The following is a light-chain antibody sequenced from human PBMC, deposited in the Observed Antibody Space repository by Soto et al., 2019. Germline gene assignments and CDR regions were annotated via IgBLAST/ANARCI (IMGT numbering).Light chain of an antibody. CDR2: GNS. CDR3: QSYDSSLSGVV. Sequence: QSVLTQPSSVSGAPGQRVTISCTGSSSNIGACYDVHWYQQLPGTAPKLLIYGNSNRPSGVPDRFSGSKSGTSASLAITGLQAEDEADYYCQSYDSSLSGVVFGGGTKLTVL. CDR1: SSNIGACYD. J-gene: IGLJ2*01. V-gene: IGLV1-40*01.